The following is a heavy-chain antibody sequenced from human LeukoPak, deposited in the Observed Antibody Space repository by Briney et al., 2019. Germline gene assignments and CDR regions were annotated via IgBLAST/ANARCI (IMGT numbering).Heavy chain of an antibody. CDR2: IRSKAYGGTT. V-gene: IGHV3-49*04. CDR1: GFTFGDYA. J-gene: IGHJ3*02. D-gene: IGHD1-26*01. Sequence: TGGSLRLSCTASGFTFGDYAMSWVRQAPGKGLEWVGFIRSKAYGGTTEYAASVKGRFTISRDDSKSIAYLQMNSLKTEDTAVYYCTRDWGVSGSYAAAFDIWGQGTMVTVSS. CDR3: TRDWGVSGSYAAAFDI.